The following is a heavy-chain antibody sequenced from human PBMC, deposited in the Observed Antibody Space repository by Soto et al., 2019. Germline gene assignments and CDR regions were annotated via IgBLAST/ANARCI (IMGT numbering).Heavy chain of an antibody. CDR3: ARDGLWSGYFGWFDP. J-gene: IGHJ5*02. CDR1: GFTFSRYA. CDR2: ISNDESNK. V-gene: IGHV3-30-3*01. D-gene: IGHD3-3*01. Sequence: PGGSLRLSCAASGFTFSRYATHWVRQAPGKGLEWVAVISNDESNKYYADSVKGRFTISRDNSKNTLYLQMNSLRAEDTAVYYCARDGLWSGYFGWFDPWGQGTQVTVSS.